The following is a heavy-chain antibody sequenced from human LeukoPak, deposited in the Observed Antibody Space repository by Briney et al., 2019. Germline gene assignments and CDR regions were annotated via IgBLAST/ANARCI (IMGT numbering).Heavy chain of an antibody. D-gene: IGHD3-10*01. Sequence: ESSETPSLTCTVSGGSISTFYWSWIRQPPGKGLEWIGYIYFSGSTNYNPSLKSRVTISVDTSKNQFSLKLSSVTAADTAVYYCARGVRYYGSGSLDYWGQGTLVTVSS. J-gene: IGHJ4*02. CDR1: GGSISTFY. V-gene: IGHV4-59*01. CDR3: ARGVRYYGSGSLDY. CDR2: IYFSGST.